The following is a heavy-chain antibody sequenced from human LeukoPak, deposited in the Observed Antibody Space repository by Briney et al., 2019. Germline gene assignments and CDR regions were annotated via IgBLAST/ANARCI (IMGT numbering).Heavy chain of an antibody. D-gene: IGHD6-13*01. CDR3: SKDSSVAAVINYFDY. Sequence: GGSLRLSCAASGFTFDDYTMHWVRQAPGKGLEWVSLINWDGGSTYYADSVKGRFTISRDNSKNSLYLQMNSLRTEDTALYYCSKDSSVAAVINYFDYWGQGTLVTVSS. CDR2: INWDGGST. V-gene: IGHV3-43*01. CDR1: GFTFDDYT. J-gene: IGHJ4*02.